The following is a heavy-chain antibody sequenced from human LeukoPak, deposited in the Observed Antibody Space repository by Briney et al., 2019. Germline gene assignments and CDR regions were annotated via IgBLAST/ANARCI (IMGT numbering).Heavy chain of an antibody. V-gene: IGHV5-51*01. Sequence: LGESLKISCKGSGYSFTSYWIGWVRQMPGKGLEWMGIIYPGDSDTRYSPSFQGQVTISADKSISTAYLQWSSLKAPDTAMYYCAREDYYDSSGYGPWGQGTLVTVSS. D-gene: IGHD3-22*01. CDR1: GYSFTSYW. J-gene: IGHJ4*02. CDR3: AREDYYDSSGYGP. CDR2: IYPGDSDT.